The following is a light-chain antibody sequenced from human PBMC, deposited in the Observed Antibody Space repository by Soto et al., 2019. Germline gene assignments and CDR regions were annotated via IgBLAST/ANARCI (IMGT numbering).Light chain of an antibody. V-gene: IGKV1-39*01. J-gene: IGKJ4*01. CDR2: GAS. CDR3: QQGFRTPPT. Sequence: DIQMTQSPSSLSASVGDRVSITCRASQSTNNYLNWYQQKPGKAPKLLMIGASILQSGVPSRFRGSSSGTDFTVTISSLQPEDCATYYGQQGFRTPPTFGGGTRVEIK. CDR1: QSTNNY.